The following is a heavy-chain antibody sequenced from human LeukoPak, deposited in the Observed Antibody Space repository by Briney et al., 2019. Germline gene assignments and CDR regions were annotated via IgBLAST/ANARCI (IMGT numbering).Heavy chain of an antibody. V-gene: IGHV3-21*01. Sequence: PGGSLRLSCSASGFTFSNYKMNWVRQAPGKGLEWVSSISSSSSYIYYADSMKGRLTVSRDNAKNSLFLQMNSLRAEDTAVYYCARERLVVVGDAYYYYGMDVWGQGTTVTVSS. D-gene: IGHD2-2*01. CDR2: ISSSSSYI. CDR3: ARERLVVVGDAYYYYGMDV. CDR1: GFTFSNYK. J-gene: IGHJ6*02.